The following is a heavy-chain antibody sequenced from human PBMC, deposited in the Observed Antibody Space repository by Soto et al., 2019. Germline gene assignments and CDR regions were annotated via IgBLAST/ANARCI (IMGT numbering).Heavy chain of an antibody. Sequence: PSETLSLTCSVSGGSISSESFYWSWVRQHPGKGLEWIGEISHGGNTNYNPSLKSRATISLDKSNNQFSLSLSFVTAADTALYYGETKTVAVAGLDWGHGNPVTVSS. J-gene: IGHJ4*01. D-gene: IGHD6-13*01. CDR3: ETKTVAVAGLD. CDR1: GGSISSESFY. CDR2: ISHGGNT. V-gene: IGHV4-39*07.